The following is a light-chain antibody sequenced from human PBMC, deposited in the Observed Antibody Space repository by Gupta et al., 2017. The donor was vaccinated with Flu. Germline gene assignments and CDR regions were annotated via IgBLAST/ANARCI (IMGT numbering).Light chain of an antibody. CDR3: QQDRDWPLT. V-gene: IGKV3D-15*01. CDR1: QSVGSF. Sequence: EIVMTQSPATLSLSPGERATLSCRASQSVGSFLAWYQQKPGQAPRLLIHGTSTRATGIPARISGSGSGTEFSLTISSLQSEDFAVYYCQQDRDWPLTFGGGTKVEIK. CDR2: GTS. J-gene: IGKJ4*01.